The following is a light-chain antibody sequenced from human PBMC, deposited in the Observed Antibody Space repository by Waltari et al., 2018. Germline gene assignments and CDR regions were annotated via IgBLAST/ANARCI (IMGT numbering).Light chain of an antibody. V-gene: IGKV1-5*03. CDR3: QQYDSYPVT. J-gene: IGKJ4*01. CDR1: QGISTW. CDR2: QAS. Sequence: DIQMTQSPSTLSASIGDRVIITCRASQGISTWVAWYQQKPGKAPKFLISQASILQSGVPSRFSGSVSGTEFTLTISSRQPDDSATYYCQQYDSYPVTFGGGTKVEIK.